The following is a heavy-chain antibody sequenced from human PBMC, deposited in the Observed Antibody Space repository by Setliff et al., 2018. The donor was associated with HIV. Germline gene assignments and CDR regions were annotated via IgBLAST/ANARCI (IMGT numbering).Heavy chain of an antibody. J-gene: IGHJ4*02. CDR3: ATDDYGGDSFDN. CDR1: GYTLTELS. V-gene: IGHV1-24*01. Sequence: ASVKVSCKISGYTLTELSIHWVRQAPGKGLEWMANFDPEDGETFYAQKFQGRLTMTEDTSTDTAYMELSRLGSDDTAVYYCATDDYGGDSFDNWGQGTLVTVSS. CDR2: FDPEDGET. D-gene: IGHD4-17*01.